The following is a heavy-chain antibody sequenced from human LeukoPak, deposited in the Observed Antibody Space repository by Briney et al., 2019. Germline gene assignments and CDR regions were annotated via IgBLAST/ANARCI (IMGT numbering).Heavy chain of an antibody. D-gene: IGHD2-21*02. CDR1: GYTFTGYY. CDR3: ASGERVVTAIPGYYFDY. CDR2: INPNSGGI. V-gene: IGHV1-2*02. J-gene: IGHJ4*02. Sequence: GASVKVSCKTSGYTFTGYYMHWVRQAPGQGLEWMGWINPNSGGINYAQKFQGRVTMTRDTSISTAYMELSRLRCDDTAVYYCASGERVVTAIPGYYFDYWGQGTLVTVSS.